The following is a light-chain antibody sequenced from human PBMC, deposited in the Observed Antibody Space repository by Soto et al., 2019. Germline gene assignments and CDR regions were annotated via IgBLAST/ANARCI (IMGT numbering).Light chain of an antibody. CDR1: QGIGND. J-gene: IGKJ5*01. CDR3: QKYNNVPAT. Sequence: DIQMTQSPSSLSASVGDRDTITCRASQGIGNDLAWYQQKPGTVPKLLIYSAFTLQSGVPSRFSGSGSGTDFTLTISSLQPEDVASYYCQKYNNVPATFGQGTRLE. V-gene: IGKV1-27*01. CDR2: SAF.